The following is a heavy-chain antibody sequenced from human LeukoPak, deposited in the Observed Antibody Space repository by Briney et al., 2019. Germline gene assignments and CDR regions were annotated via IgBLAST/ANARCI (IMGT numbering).Heavy chain of an antibody. CDR1: GGSISSYY. CDR2: IYYSGGT. V-gene: IGHV4-59*04. J-gene: IGHJ4*02. D-gene: IGHD3-10*01. Sequence: SETLSLTCTVSGGSISSYYWSWIRQPPGKGLEWIGYIYYSGGTYCNPYTPSLTSRVTMSVDTSKNQFSLKLSSVTAADTAVYYCARARYYYGSGSYFDYWGQGTLVTVSS. CDR3: ARARYYYGSGSYFDY.